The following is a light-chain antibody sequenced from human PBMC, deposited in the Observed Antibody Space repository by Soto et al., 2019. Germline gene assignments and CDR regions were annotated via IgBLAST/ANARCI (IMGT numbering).Light chain of an antibody. CDR3: QQSYSTTWT. CDR1: QSVLFSINQKNY. J-gene: IGKJ1*01. CDR2: WAS. Sequence: DIVLTQSPDSVAVSLGERATINCKSSQSVLFSINQKNYLAWYHQKPGQPPKLLIYWASIRESGVPTRFSGSGSGTNFTLTISSLQAEDAAVYYCQQSYSTTWTFGQGTKVEIK. V-gene: IGKV4-1*01.